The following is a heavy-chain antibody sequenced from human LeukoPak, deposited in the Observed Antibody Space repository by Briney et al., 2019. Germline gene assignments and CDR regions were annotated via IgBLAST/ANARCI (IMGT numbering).Heavy chain of an antibody. D-gene: IGHD5-24*01. CDR1: GFPFSDYY. CDR2: IRSSGSTI. Sequence: SGGSLRLPCAASGFPFSDYYMSWIRQAPGKGLEWVSYIRSSGSTIYYADSVKGRFTISRDNAKNSLYLQMNSLRAEDTAVYYCARDAGDGYKGYYYYGRDVWGQGTTVTVSS. V-gene: IGHV3-11*01. J-gene: IGHJ6*02. CDR3: ARDAGDGYKGYYYYGRDV.